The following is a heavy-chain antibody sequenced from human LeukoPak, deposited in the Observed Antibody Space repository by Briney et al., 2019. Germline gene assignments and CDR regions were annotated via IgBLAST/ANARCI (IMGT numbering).Heavy chain of an antibody. V-gene: IGHV3-7*01. CDR1: GFTFSGYW. CDR3: ARDRGFGQADV. Sequence: GGSLTLSCAASGFTFSGYWTSWLRQAPGKGLEWVANIKQDGGEKYYMDSVKGRFTISRDNAKNSLYLQMNSLRAEDTAVYYCARDRGFGQADVWGKGTTVTVSP. J-gene: IGHJ6*04. D-gene: IGHD3-10*01. CDR2: IKQDGGEK.